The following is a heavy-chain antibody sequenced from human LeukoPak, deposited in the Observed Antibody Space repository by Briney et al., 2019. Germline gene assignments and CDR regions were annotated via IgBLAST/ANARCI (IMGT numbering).Heavy chain of an antibody. J-gene: IGHJ4*02. CDR2: ISASGGST. D-gene: IGHD2-21*01. CDR1: GFTFSTFA. Sequence: GGSLRLSCAASGFTFSTFAMSWVRQAPGKGLEWVSAISASGGSTYYADSVKGRFTISRDNSKNTLYLQMNSLRAEDTAVYYCAKGRPIYYFDYWGQGTLVTVSS. V-gene: IGHV3-23*01. CDR3: AKGRPIYYFDY.